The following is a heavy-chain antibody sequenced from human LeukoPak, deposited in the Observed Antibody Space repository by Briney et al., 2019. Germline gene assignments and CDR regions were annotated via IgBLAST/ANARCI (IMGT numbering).Heavy chain of an antibody. Sequence: SETLSLTCTVSGGSISSYYWSWIRQPPGKGLEWIGYIYYSGSTNYNPSLKSRVTILVDTSKNQFSLKLSSVTAADTAVYYCARSVQVAATANYYYYGMDVWGQGTTVTVSS. CDR2: IYYSGST. D-gene: IGHD2-15*01. CDR1: GGSISSYY. CDR3: ARSVQVAATANYYYYGMDV. J-gene: IGHJ6*02. V-gene: IGHV4-59*01.